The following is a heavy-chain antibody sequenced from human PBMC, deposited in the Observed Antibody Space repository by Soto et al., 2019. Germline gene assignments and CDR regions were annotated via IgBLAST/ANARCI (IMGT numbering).Heavy chain of an antibody. J-gene: IGHJ4*02. CDR2: IRGNGDPP. D-gene: IGHD5-12*01. CDR3: VKSRGGNNFDFFD. Sequence: GGALSLSCSASGFTFSSYAKHWVRQVPGKGLEYVSGIRGNGDPPFYADSVKGRFTISRDNSKNTLYLQMSSLSADDTAVYYCVKSRGGNNFDFFDWGQGALVTVSS. CDR1: GFTFSSYA. V-gene: IGHV3-64D*06.